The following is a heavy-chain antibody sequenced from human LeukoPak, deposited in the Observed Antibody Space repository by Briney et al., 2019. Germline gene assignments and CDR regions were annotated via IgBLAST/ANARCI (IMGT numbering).Heavy chain of an antibody. J-gene: IGHJ4*02. CDR1: GGTFSSYA. CDR2: IIPIFGTA. D-gene: IGHD3-10*01. Sequence: ASVKVSCKASGGTFSSYAISWVRQAPGQGLEWMGGIIPIFGTANYAQKFQGRVTMTRDTSTSTVYMELSSLRSEDTAVYYCAREPYGSGANKYYFDYWGQGTLVTVSS. V-gene: IGHV1-69*05. CDR3: AREPYGSGANKYYFDY.